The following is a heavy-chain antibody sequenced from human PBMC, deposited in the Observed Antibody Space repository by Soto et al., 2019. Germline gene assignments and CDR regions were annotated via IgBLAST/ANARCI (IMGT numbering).Heavy chain of an antibody. Sequence: ETLSLTCTVSGGSISSGGYYWSWVRQAPGKRLEWVSSISGGGSSTYYADSVKGRFTISRDNSKNTIYLQMNSLRAEDTAVYYCAKVPAYDYVWGTYYYFDYWGLGALVTVSS. J-gene: IGHJ4*02. CDR2: ISGGGSST. CDR1: GGSISSGGYY. V-gene: IGHV3-23*01. CDR3: AKVPAYDYVWGTYYYFDY. D-gene: IGHD3-16*01.